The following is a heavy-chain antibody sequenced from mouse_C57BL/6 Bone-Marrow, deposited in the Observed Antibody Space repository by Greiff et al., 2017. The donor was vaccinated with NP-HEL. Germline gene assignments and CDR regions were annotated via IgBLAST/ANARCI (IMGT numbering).Heavy chain of an antibody. J-gene: IGHJ2*01. CDR1: GFTFSSYA. Sequence: EVKLVESGEGLVKPGGSLKLSCAASGFTFSSYAMSWVRQTPEKRLEWVAYISSGGDYIYYADTVKGRFTISRDNARNTLYLQMSSLKSEDTAMYYCTRGEDDYDVGYFDYGGQGTTLTVSS. D-gene: IGHD2-4*01. CDR3: TRGEDDYDVGYFDY. V-gene: IGHV5-9-1*02. CDR2: ISSGGDYI.